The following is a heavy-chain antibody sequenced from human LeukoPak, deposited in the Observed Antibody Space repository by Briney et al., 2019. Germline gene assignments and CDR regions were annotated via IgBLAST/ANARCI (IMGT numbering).Heavy chain of an antibody. J-gene: IGHJ3*02. CDR3: ARGPSHTRSEDI. V-gene: IGHV1-46*01. Sequence: ASERVSCKASGYTFTSYYMHRVRQAPGQWLEWMGMINPSGGSTSYAQKFHGRVTMTRDTSTSTVYMELSSLRSEDTAVYYCARGPSHTRSEDIWGQGTMVTVSS. CDR2: INPSGGST. CDR1: GYTFTSYY.